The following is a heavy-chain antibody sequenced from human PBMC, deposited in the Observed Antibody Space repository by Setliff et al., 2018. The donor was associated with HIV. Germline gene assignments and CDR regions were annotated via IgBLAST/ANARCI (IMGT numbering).Heavy chain of an antibody. CDR2: IIPIFGTT. Sequence: SVKVSCKASGYTFTSYGISWVRQAPGQGLEWMGWIIPIFGTTNYAQKFQGRVTITADESTSTAYMELSSLRSEDTAVYYCAMSMTTYPVSRAFDIWGQGTMVTVSS. CDR1: GYTFTSYG. D-gene: IGHD4-4*01. CDR3: AMSMTTYPVSRAFDI. V-gene: IGHV1-69*13. J-gene: IGHJ3*02.